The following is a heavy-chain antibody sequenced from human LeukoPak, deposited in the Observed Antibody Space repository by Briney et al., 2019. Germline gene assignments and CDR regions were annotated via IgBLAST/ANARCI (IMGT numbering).Heavy chain of an antibody. CDR2: IYYSAST. V-gene: IGHV4-61*05. CDR3: ARDRGRTSSDAVEI. J-gene: IGHJ3*02. D-gene: IGHD2-2*01. Sequence: SETLCLTCTVSGGSIRSSSYYWGWIRQPPGKGLEWIGYIYYSASTNYNPSLKSRVTISVDTSKNQFSLRLNSVTAADTAVYYCARDRGRTSSDAVEIWGQGTMVIVSS. CDR1: GGSIRSSSYY.